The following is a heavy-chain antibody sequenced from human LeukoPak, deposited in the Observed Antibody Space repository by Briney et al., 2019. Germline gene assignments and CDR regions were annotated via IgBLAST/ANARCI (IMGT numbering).Heavy chain of an antibody. CDR3: ARGNFYYDSSGYYLFDY. J-gene: IGHJ4*02. Sequence: PSETLSLTCAVSGYSISSGHFWGWIRQPPGKGLEWIGSIFQSGTTYYNPSLKSRVTISVDTSKNHFSLNLSSVTAADTAVYYCARGNFYYDSSGYYLFDYWGQGTLVTVSS. V-gene: IGHV4-38-2*01. CDR1: GYSISSGHF. CDR2: IFQSGTT. D-gene: IGHD3-22*01.